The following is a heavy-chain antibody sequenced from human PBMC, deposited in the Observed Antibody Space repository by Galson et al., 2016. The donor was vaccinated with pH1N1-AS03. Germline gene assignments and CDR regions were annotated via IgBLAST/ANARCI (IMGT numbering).Heavy chain of an antibody. CDR2: IEASSTYI. D-gene: IGHD5-18*01. CDR1: GFTVRDYN. V-gene: IGHV3-21*01. Sequence: SLRLSCAATGFTVRDYNLNWVRQAPGKGPEWVSSIEASSTYIYYADSVKGRFTISRDNSKNSLYLQMNSLRAEDTAVYYCARDTARSFDYWGLGTLVSVSS. CDR3: ARDTARSFDY. J-gene: IGHJ4*02.